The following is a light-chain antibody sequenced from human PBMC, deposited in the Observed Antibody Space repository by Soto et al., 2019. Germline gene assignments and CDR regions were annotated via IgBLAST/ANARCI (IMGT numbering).Light chain of an antibody. CDR1: SSDVGGYNY. J-gene: IGLJ1*01. CDR3: CSYTAGSTYV. V-gene: IGLV2-14*03. CDR2: DVS. Sequence: QSVLTQPASVSGSPGQSIAISCTGTSSDVGGYNYVSWYQQHPGKAPKLMIYDVSNRPSGVSNRFSGSKFGNTASLPISGLQAEDEADYYCCSYTAGSTYVFGTGTKLTVL.